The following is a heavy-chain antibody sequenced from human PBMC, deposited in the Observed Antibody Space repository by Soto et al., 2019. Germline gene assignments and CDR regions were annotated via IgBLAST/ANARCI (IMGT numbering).Heavy chain of an antibody. J-gene: IGHJ4*02. CDR1: GGTFSSYT. Sequence: QVQLVQSGAEVKKPGSSVKVSCKASGGTFSSYTISWVRQAPGQGLEWMGRIIPILGIANYAQKFQGRVTITADKSTSTASMELSSLRSEDTAVYYCARDHDYGDYGSIDYWGQGTLVTVSS. V-gene: IGHV1-69*08. CDR3: ARDHDYGDYGSIDY. CDR2: IIPILGIA. D-gene: IGHD4-17*01.